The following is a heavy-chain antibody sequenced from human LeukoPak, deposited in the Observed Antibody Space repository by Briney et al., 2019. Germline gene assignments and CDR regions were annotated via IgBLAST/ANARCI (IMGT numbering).Heavy chain of an antibody. J-gene: IGHJ4*02. V-gene: IGHV4-38-2*02. CDR2: VSHSGSP. D-gene: IGHD3-16*02. Sequence: PSETLSLTCTVSGYSISSGYYWGWYRQTPGRGLECIASVSHSGSPYYNPSLMSRVTISEDLSTNLFSLTLTSVTAADAAVYYCAREGRENIAIGVDWGQGALVTVSA. CDR1: GYSISSGYY. CDR3: AREGRENIAIGVD.